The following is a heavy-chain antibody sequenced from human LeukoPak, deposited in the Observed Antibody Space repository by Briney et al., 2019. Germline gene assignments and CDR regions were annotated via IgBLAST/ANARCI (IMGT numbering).Heavy chain of an antibody. V-gene: IGHV3-23*01. D-gene: IGHD2/OR15-2a*01. CDR2: ISGGGSST. Sequence: PGGSLRLSCAASGFTFSSYAMSWVRQAPGQGLEWVAGISGGGSSTYYADSVKGRFALSSDISKNTLYLQMNSLRAEDTAVYYCAKNPTFGYFDYWGQGTLVTVSS. CDR1: GFTFSSYA. CDR3: AKNPTFGYFDY. J-gene: IGHJ4*02.